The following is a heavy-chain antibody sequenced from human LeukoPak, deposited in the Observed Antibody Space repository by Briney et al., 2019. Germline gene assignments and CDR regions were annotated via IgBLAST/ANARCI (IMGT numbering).Heavy chain of an antibody. CDR3: ARGVSYYDFWSGYRMPFDY. CDR1: GGSFSGYY. V-gene: IGHV4-34*01. J-gene: IGHJ4*02. D-gene: IGHD3-3*01. Sequence: SETLSLTCAVYGGSFSGYYWSWLRQPPGKGLEWIGEINHSGSTNYNPSLKSRVTISVDTSKNQFSLKLSSVTAADTAVYYCARGVSYYDFWSGYRMPFDYWGQGTLVTVSS. CDR2: INHSGST.